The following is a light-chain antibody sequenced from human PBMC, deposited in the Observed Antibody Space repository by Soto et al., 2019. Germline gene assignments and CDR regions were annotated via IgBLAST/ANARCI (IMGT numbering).Light chain of an antibody. J-gene: IGKJ1*01. CDR1: QSVSSSF. Sequence: EIVLTQSPGTLSLSPGERATLSCRASQSVSSSFLAWYQQKPGQAPRLLIYGASSRATGIPDRFSGSGSGTEFTLTISRLEPEDFAVYYCQQYDRSPGTFGQGTKVEIK. CDR3: QQYDRSPGT. V-gene: IGKV3-20*01. CDR2: GAS.